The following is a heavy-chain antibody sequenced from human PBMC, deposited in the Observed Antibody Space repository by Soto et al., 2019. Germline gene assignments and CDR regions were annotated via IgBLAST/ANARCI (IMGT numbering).Heavy chain of an antibody. CDR2: ISGSDSTT. V-gene: IGHV3-11*01. CDR3: VRVAIETNRGAEYYYYPMDV. Sequence: GGSLRLSCGASGFTFSDYYMSWIRQAPGKGLEWIAYISGSDSTTYYADSLRGRFTISRDNSKESLFLQMHSLSAEDTAIYYCVRVAIETNRGAEYYYYPMDVWGLGTTVTVSS. D-gene: IGHD3-10*01. J-gene: IGHJ6*02. CDR1: GFTFSDYY.